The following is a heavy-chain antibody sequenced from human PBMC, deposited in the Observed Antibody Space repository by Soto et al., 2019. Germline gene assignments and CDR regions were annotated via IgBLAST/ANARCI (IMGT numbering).Heavy chain of an antibody. J-gene: IGHJ5*02. CDR1: GYTLTELS. CDR3: ATYIVATIDGGWFDP. CDR2: FDPEDGET. Sequence: WASVKVSCKVSGYTLTELSMHWVRQAPGKGLEWMGGFDPEDGETIYAQKFQGRVTMTEDTSTDTAYMELSSLRSEDTAVYYCATYIVATIDGGWFDPWGQGTLVTVSS. D-gene: IGHD5-12*01. V-gene: IGHV1-24*01.